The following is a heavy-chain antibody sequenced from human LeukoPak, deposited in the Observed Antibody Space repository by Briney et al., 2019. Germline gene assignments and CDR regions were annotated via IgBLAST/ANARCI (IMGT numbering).Heavy chain of an antibody. V-gene: IGHV3-74*01. D-gene: IGHD3-22*01. CDR2: INCDGRFT. J-gene: IGHJ4*02. CDR1: GFTFNRYW. Sequence: GVSLTLPCAVSGFTFNRYWMHCVRQAPGKGLVWVSRINCDGRFTTYADSVEGRFTISRDNAKNTLYLQMHSLRADDRAVYYCARDRNYDSNGYPFDYWGQGTLVTVSS. CDR3: ARDRNYDSNGYPFDY.